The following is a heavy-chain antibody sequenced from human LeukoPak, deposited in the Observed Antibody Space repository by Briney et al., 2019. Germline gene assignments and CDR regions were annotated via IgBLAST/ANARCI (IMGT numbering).Heavy chain of an antibody. Sequence: GGSLRLSCAASGFTFSGYEMNWVRQAPGKGLEWVSHINTRGTTMYYADSVKGRFTISRDNAKDSLYLQMNSLRAEDTAIYYCARGRDGYKGGFDYWGQATLVTVSS. J-gene: IGHJ4*02. V-gene: IGHV3-48*03. CDR3: ARGRDGYKGGFDY. CDR2: INTRGTTM. CDR1: GFTFSGYE. D-gene: IGHD5-24*01.